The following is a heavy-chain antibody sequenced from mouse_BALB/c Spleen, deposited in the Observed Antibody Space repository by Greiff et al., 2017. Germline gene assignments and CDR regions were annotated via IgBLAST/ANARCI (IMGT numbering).Heavy chain of an antibody. V-gene: IGHV5-6-5*01. J-gene: IGHJ1*01. D-gene: IGHD2-1*01. CDR1: GFTFSSYA. CDR3: ARVYYGNYRYFDV. CDR2: ISSGGST. Sequence: EVHLVESGGGLVKPGGSLKLSCAASGFTFSSYAMSWVRQTPEKRLEWVASISSGGSTYYPDSVKGRFTISRDNARNILYLQMSSLRSEDTAMYYCARVYYGNYRYFDVWGAGTTVTVSS.